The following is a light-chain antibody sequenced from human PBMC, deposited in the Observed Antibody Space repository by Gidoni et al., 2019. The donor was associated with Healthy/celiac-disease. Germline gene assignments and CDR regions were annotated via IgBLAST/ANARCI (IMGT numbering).Light chain of an antibody. CDR2: AAS. CDR3: QQSYSTPQT. J-gene: IGKJ1*01. Sequence: DIQTTQSPSSLSASVGDRVTITCRASQSISSYLNWYQQKPGKAPKLLIYAASSLQSGVPSRFSGSGSGTDFTLTISSLQPEDFATYYCQQSYSTPQTFGHGTKVEIK. V-gene: IGKV1-39*01. CDR1: QSISSY.